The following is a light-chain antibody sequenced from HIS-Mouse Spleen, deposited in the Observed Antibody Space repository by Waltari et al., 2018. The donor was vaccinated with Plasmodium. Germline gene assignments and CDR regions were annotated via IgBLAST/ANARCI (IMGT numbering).Light chain of an antibody. J-gene: IGLJ1*01. CDR2: EVS. CDR1: SRDVGCYNY. V-gene: IGLV2-8*01. Sequence: QSALTQPPSASGSPGQSVTISCTGTSRDVGCYNYVSWYQQHPGKAPKLMIYEVSKRPSGVPDRFSGSKSGNTASLTVSGLQAEDEADYYCSSYAGSNNYVFGTGTKVTVL. CDR3: SSYAGSNNYV.